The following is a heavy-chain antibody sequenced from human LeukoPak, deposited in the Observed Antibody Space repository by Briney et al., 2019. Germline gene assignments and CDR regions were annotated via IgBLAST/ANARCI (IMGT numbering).Heavy chain of an antibody. J-gene: IGHJ4*02. D-gene: IGHD1-1*01. V-gene: IGHV3-73*01. CDR3: TRLGMVHATNDYVDY. CDR2: IRSKANSYAT. CDR1: GFTFSGSA. Sequence: QPGGSLRLSCAASGFTFSGSAMHWVRQASGKGLEWVGRIRSKANSYATAYAASVKGRFTISRDGSKNTAYLQMNSLKTEDTAVYYCTRLGMVHATNDYVDYWGQGTLVTVSS.